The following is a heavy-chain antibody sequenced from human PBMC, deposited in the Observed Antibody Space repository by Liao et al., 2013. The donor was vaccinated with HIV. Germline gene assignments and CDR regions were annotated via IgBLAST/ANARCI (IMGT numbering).Heavy chain of an antibody. D-gene: IGHD2-2*01. Sequence: QVQLQESGPGLVKPSETLSLTCAVYNGSLSTYYWTWIRQSPGKGLEWIGEITHSGRANYNPSLKSRLTISLDTSKRQFSLRLTSVTAADSAVYYCARGPDKFVVVPTAKRGSNYYYMDVWGKGTTVTVSS. J-gene: IGHJ6*03. CDR2: ITHSGRA. CDR1: NGSLSTYY. CDR3: ARGPDKFVVVPTAKRGSNYYYMDV. V-gene: IGHV4-34*10.